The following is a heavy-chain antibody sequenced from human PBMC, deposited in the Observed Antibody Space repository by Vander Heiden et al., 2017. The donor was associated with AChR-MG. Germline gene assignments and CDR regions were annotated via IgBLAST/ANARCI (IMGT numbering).Heavy chain of an antibody. Sequence: EVQLVESGGGLVKPGGSLRLSCAASGFTFSTYSMNWVRQAPGKGLEWVSSISSTSNYIYYADSVKGRFTVSRDNAENSLFLQMNSLRAEDTALYYCARDREWLLLPERGEFDYWGQGTLVIVSS. CDR3: ARDREWLLLPERGEFDY. V-gene: IGHV3-21*04. CDR2: ISSTSNYI. CDR1: GFTFSTYS. J-gene: IGHJ4*02. D-gene: IGHD5-12*01.